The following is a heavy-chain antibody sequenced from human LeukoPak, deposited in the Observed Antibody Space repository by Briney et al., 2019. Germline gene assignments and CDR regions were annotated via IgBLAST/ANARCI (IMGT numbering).Heavy chain of an antibody. CDR3: AKDQAMIGQYYFDY. J-gene: IGHJ4*02. V-gene: IGHV3-21*04. CDR1: GFTFSSYG. D-gene: IGHD3-22*01. CDR2: INSRGSYI. Sequence: GGSLRLSCAASGFTFSSYGMNWVRQAPGKGLEWVSSINSRGSYIYYADSAKGRFTISRDNSKNTLYLQMNSLRAEDTAVYYCAKDQAMIGQYYFDYWGQGTLVTVSS.